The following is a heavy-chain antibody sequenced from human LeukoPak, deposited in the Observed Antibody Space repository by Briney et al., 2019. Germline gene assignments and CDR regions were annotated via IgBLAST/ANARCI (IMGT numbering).Heavy chain of an antibody. Sequence: SEPLSLTCTVSGRPISISSYYWRWIRQPPGKGLEWYGSIYYSGSTYYNPSLKSRVTISVDTSKNQFSLKLSSVTAADRAVYYCARVKRTMIVVVIKALGAFDIWGQGTMVTVSS. J-gene: IGHJ3*02. CDR3: ARVKRTMIVVVIKALGAFDI. CDR1: GRPISISSYY. V-gene: IGHV4-39*07. D-gene: IGHD3-22*01. CDR2: IYYSGST.